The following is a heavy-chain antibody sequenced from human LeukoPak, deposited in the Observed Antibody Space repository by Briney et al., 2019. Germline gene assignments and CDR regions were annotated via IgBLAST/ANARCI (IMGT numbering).Heavy chain of an antibody. CDR2: ISGSGGST. Sequence: PGGSLRLSCAASGFTFRSYAISWVREAPGKGLEWVSAISGSGGSTYYADSVKGRFTIFRDNTKNTLYLQMNSLRAEDTAVYYCAKAYSGYSGAARGYFDLWGRGTLVTVSS. V-gene: IGHV3-23*01. CDR3: AKAYSGYSGAARGYFDL. D-gene: IGHD1-26*01. J-gene: IGHJ2*01. CDR1: GFTFRSYA.